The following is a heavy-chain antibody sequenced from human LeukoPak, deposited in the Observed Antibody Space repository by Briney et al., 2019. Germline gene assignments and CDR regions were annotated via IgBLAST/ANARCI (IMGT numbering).Heavy chain of an antibody. D-gene: IGHD6-13*01. CDR2: MNPNSGNT. J-gene: IGHJ4*02. CDR3: ARDTDSSWSFDY. V-gene: IGHV1-8*01. CDR1: GYTFTSYD. Sequence: ASLKVSCEASGYTFTSYDINWVRQAPGQGLECMGWMNPNSGNTGCAQKFQGRVTMTRNTSISTAYMELSSLRSEDTAVYYCARDTDSSWSFDYWGQGTLVTVSS.